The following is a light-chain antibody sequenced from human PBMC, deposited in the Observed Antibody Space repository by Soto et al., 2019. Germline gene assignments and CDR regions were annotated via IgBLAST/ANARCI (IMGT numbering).Light chain of an antibody. CDR2: AAS. J-gene: IGKJ4*01. V-gene: IGKV1-39*01. CDR3: QQSYSTPHT. Sequence: DIQMTQSQSSLSASVGDRVTITCRASQSISSYLNWYQQKPGKAPKLLIYAASSLQSGVPSRFSGSGSGTDFTLTISSLQPEDFATYYCQQSYSTPHTFGGGTKVDIK. CDR1: QSISSY.